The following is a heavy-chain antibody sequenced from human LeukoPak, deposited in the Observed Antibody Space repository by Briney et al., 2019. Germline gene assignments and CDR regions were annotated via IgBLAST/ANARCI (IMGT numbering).Heavy chain of an antibody. D-gene: IGHD3-3*01. Sequence: PGGSLRLSCAASGFTFSNYAMTWVRQAPGKGLEWVSSISSTVINTYNADSVKGRFTISRDNSKNTLYLQMNSLRADDTAIYYCAKGTVRFLEWSQRGYFDYWGQGILVIVSS. J-gene: IGHJ4*02. CDR1: GFTFSNYA. V-gene: IGHV3-23*01. CDR3: AKGTVRFLEWSQRGYFDY. CDR2: ISSTVINT.